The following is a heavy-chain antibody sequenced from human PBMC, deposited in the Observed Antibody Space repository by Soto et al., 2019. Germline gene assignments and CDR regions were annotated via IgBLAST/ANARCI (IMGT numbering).Heavy chain of an antibody. V-gene: IGHV3-49*04. J-gene: IGHJ4*02. D-gene: IGHD3-22*01. Sequence: GGSLRLSCTGSGFNFANYALTWVRQAPGKGLEWVGFIRGETNGGTADYAATLKGRITISRDDSKSIAYLEINSLQTEDTAVYYCTRYYYESSGYYVYWGQGTLVTVSS. CDR1: GFNFANYA. CDR2: IRGETNGGTA. CDR3: TRYYYESSGYYVY.